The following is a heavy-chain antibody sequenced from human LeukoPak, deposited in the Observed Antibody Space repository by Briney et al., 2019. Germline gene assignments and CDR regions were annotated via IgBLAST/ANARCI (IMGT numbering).Heavy chain of an antibody. D-gene: IGHD3-3*01. Sequence: PGGSLRLSCAASGFIFNNYAMSWVRQAPGKGLEWVSGILGSGDSTYHADSVKGRFTISRDNSKNTLYLQMNSLRADDTAVYYCASHYDSHDAFDIWGQGTMVTVSS. CDR3: ASHYDSHDAFDI. J-gene: IGHJ3*02. CDR2: ILGSGDST. V-gene: IGHV3-23*01. CDR1: GFIFNNYA.